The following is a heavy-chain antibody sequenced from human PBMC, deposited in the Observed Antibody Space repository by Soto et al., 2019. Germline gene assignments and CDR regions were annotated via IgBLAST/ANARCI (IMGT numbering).Heavy chain of an antibody. CDR2: ISGSGGST. CDR1: GFTFSIYT. D-gene: IGHD3-10*01. J-gene: IGHJ4*02. V-gene: IGHV3-23*01. Sequence: GGSLRLSCAASGFTFSIYTMSWVRLAPGRGLEWVSAISGSGGSTYYADSVKGRFTISRDNSENTVYVQMNSLRVEDTAVYYCASEIEENGQVPITGDYWGKGSLVTVSS. CDR3: ASEIEENGQVPITGDY.